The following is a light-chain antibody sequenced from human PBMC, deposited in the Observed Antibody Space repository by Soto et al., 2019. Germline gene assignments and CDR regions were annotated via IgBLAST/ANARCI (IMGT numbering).Light chain of an antibody. CDR2: DAS. V-gene: IGKV3-20*01. J-gene: IGKJ5*01. CDR1: QSVRSER. CDR3: QQYDVSPIT. Sequence: EIVLTQSPDTLSLSPGERATLSCRASQSVRSERLAWYQHKRGQAPRLVIFDASSRATGIPERFSGSGSGTDFTLTITRLKPEDFAVYFCQQYDVSPITFGLGTRLEIK.